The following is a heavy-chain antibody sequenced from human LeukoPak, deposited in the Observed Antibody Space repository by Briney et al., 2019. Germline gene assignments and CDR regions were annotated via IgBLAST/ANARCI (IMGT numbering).Heavy chain of an antibody. CDR1: GFTVSSSY. CDR3: ARRNSGSYDD. CDR2: IYAGGST. J-gene: IGHJ4*02. V-gene: IGHV3-53*01. Sequence: GGSLRLSCAVSGFTVSSSYMTWVRQAPGKGLEWVSLIYAGGSTYYADSVKGRFTISRDNSKNTLYLQMNSLRAEDTAVYYCARRNSGSYDDWGQGTLVTVSS. D-gene: IGHD1-26*01.